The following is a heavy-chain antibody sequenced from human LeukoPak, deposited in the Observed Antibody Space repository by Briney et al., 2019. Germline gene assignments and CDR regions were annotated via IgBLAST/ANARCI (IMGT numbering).Heavy chain of an antibody. CDR1: GGSVGSDC. D-gene: IGHD1/OR15-1a*01. J-gene: IGHJ6*02. CDR3: AREGKTNRGGYYYGMDV. V-gene: IGHV4-59*02. Sequence: SETRALRRTVEGGSVGSDCWSWIRQPPGKELEWIGYIYYSGSTNYNPSLKSRVTISVDTSKNQFSLKLSSVTAADTAVYYCAREGKTNRGGYYYGMDVWGQGTTVTVSS. CDR2: IYYSGST.